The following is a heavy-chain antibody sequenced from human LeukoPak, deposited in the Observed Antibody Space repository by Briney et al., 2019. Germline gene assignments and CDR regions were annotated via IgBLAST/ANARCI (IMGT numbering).Heavy chain of an antibody. CDR2: ISAYNGNT. D-gene: IGHD3-16*01. V-gene: IGHV1-18*01. CDR1: GYTFNSYG. Sequence: ASVKVSCKASGYTFNSYGVNWVRQAPGQGLEWMGWISAYNGNTNYAQNLQGRVTMTTDTSTYTSYMELRSLTSDDTAVYYCARGGLWDAFDIWGQGTMVTVSS. J-gene: IGHJ3*02. CDR3: ARGGLWDAFDI.